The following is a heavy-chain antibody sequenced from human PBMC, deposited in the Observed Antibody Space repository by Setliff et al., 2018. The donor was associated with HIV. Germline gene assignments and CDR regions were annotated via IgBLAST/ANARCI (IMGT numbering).Heavy chain of an antibody. CDR2: IYYDGRT. CDR3: ARGGAVSADFDS. D-gene: IGHD3-16*01. V-gene: IGHV4-39*07. Sequence: SETLSLTCTVSGGSIRTGAYYWGWIRQPPGKGLEWIGSIYYDGRTFYKPTLKSRLTISVDTSKNQFSLSLNSVTAADTAVYFCARGGAVSADFDSWGQGTLVTVSS. J-gene: IGHJ5*01. CDR1: GGSIRTGAYY.